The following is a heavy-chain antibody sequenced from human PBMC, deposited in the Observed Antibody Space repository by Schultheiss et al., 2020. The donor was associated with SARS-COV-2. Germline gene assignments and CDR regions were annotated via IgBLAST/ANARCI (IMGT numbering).Heavy chain of an antibody. D-gene: IGHD3-10*01. CDR3: ARLYYYGSGTIDY. CDR1: GYSISSGYY. J-gene: IGHJ4*02. Sequence: SETLSLTCAVSGYSISSGYYWGWIRQPPGKGLEWIGSIYHSGSTYYNPSLKSRVTISVDTSKNQFSLKLSSLTAADTAVYYCARLYYYGSGTIDYWGQGTLVTVSS. V-gene: IGHV4-38-2*01. CDR2: IYHSGST.